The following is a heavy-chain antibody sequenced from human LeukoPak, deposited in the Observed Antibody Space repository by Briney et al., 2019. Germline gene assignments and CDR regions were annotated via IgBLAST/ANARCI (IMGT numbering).Heavy chain of an antibody. CDR2: ISSSSSYI. J-gene: IGHJ4*02. D-gene: IGHD3-9*01. Sequence: PGGSLRLSCAASGFTFSSYSMNWVRRAPGKGLEWVSSISSSSSYIYYADSVKGRFTISRDNAKNSLYLQMNSLRAEDTAVYYCARGQNYDILTGYYLWGQGTLVTVSS. V-gene: IGHV3-21*01. CDR1: GFTFSSYS. CDR3: ARGQNYDILTGYYL.